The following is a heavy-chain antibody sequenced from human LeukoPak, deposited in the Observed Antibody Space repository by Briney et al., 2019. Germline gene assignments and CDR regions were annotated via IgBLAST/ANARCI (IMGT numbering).Heavy chain of an antibody. Sequence: SGTLSLTCTVSGGSISSYYWSWIRQPPGKGLEWIGYIYYSGSTNYNPSLKSRVTISVDTSKNQFSLKLSSVTAADTAVYYCARYKYSSGWYVGYFDYWGQGTLVTVSS. CDR1: GGSISSYY. CDR2: IYYSGST. CDR3: ARYKYSSGWYVGYFDY. D-gene: IGHD6-19*01. V-gene: IGHV4-59*08. J-gene: IGHJ4*02.